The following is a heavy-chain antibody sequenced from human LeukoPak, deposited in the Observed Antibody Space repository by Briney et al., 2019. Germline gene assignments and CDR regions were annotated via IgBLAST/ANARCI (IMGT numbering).Heavy chain of an antibody. CDR2: MEGDGSHI. D-gene: IGHD2-8*02. J-gene: IGHJ4*02. Sequence: GGSLRLSCAASGFAFGNYWMSWVRQAPGGGLQWVASMEGDGSHIYYVDSVKGRFIISRDNARNSLYLQMSSLRVEDTAIYYCARLFGGVTTYDYWGQGAQVTVSS. V-gene: IGHV3-7*01. CDR1: GFAFGNYW. CDR3: ARLFGGVTTYDY.